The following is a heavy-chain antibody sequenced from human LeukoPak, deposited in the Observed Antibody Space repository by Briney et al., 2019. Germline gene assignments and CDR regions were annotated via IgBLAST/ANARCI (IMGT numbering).Heavy chain of an antibody. D-gene: IGHD5-24*01. CDR1: GYTFTSYY. CDR3: ARDPSGAGDGYRPFDY. V-gene: IGHV1-46*01. Sequence: ASVKVSCKASGYTFTSYYMHWVRQAPGQGLEWMGIINPSGGSTSYAQKFQGRVTMTRDTSTSTVYMELSSLRSEDTAVYYCARDPSGAGDGYRPFDYWGQGTLVTVSS. CDR2: INPSGGST. J-gene: IGHJ4*02.